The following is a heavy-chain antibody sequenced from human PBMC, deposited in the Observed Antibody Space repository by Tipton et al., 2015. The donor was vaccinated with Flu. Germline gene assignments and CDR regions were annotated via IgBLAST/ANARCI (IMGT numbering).Heavy chain of an antibody. D-gene: IGHD6-25*01. J-gene: IGHJ4*02. Sequence: TLSLTCTVSGCSISSYYWSWIRQPPGKGLEWIGYIYYSGSTNYNPSLKSRVTISVDTSKNQFSLNLASVTAADTAVYYCARRSKTAAPHYFDYWGQGILVTVSS. CDR2: IYYSGST. V-gene: IGHV4-59*08. CDR3: ARRSKTAAPHYFDY. CDR1: GCSISSYY.